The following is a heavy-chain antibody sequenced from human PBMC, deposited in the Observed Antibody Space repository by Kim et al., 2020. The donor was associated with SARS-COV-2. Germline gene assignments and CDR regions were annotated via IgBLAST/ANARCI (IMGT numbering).Heavy chain of an antibody. J-gene: IGHJ4*02. V-gene: IGHV3-11*05. CDR3: ARVAVGASSWHYFDS. Sequence: GGSLRLSCAAPGINFSDYYMSWIRQAPGKGLEWISYISSSGSYTKYADSLKGRFTISRDNAENSLYLEMNSLRAEDTAVYYCARVAVGASSWHYFDSWGQGTLVTVSS. D-gene: IGHD6-13*01. CDR1: GINFSDYY. CDR2: ISSSGSYT.